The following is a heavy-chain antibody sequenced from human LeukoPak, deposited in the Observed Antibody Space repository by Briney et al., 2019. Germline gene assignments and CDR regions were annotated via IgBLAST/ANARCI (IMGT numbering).Heavy chain of an antibody. CDR2: ISSSSSTI. D-gene: IGHD1-26*01. J-gene: IGHJ1*01. V-gene: IGHV3-48*04. Sequence: GGSLRLSCAASGFTFSSYSMTWLRQAPGKGLEWLSYISSSSSTIYYADSVKGRFTISRDNAKNSLYLQMNSLRAEDTAVYYCARDVSGSYYEREFAEYFQHWGQGTLVTVSS. CDR3: ARDVSGSYYEREFAEYFQH. CDR1: GFTFSSYS.